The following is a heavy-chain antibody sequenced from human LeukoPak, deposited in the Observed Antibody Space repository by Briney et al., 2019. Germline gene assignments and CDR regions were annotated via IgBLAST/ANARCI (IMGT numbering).Heavy chain of an antibody. J-gene: IGHJ4*02. Sequence: SGPTLVKPTQTLTLTCTFSGFSLNTTGMRMGRIRQPPGKALEWLARIDWDDDKFSSTSLKPRLTISKDSSRNQVVLTMTNMDPVDTATYYCARIAPSYYYDSSAPLDYWGQGTLVTVSS. CDR1: GFSLNTTGMR. CDR2: IDWDDDK. V-gene: IGHV2-70*04. CDR3: ARIAPSYYYDSSAPLDY. D-gene: IGHD3-22*01.